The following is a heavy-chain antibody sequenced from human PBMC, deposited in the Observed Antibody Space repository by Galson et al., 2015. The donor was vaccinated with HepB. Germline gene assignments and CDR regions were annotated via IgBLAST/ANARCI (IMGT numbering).Heavy chain of an antibody. J-gene: IGHJ4*02. V-gene: IGHV3-53*01. D-gene: IGHD5-24*01. Sequence: LRLSCAASGFTVSSYYMTWVRQAPGKGLEWVSVIYDNGYTYYAGSVKGRFTISRDSFKNTLYLQMNSLRAEDTAIYYCARNYRHLDNWGQGTLVTVSS. CDR2: IYDNGYT. CDR3: ARNYRHLDN. CDR1: GFTVSSYY.